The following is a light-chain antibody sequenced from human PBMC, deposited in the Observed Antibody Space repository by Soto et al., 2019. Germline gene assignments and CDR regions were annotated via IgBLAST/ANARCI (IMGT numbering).Light chain of an antibody. CDR2: GAS. Sequence: EIVLTQSPGTLALSPGERATLSCRASQSVSSSYLAWYRQKPGQPPRLLIYGASSRATGIPDRFSGSGSGTDFTLTISRLEPEDFAVFYCQHYDSLPITFGQGTRLEIK. CDR3: QHYDSLPIT. V-gene: IGKV3-20*01. CDR1: QSVSSSY. J-gene: IGKJ5*01.